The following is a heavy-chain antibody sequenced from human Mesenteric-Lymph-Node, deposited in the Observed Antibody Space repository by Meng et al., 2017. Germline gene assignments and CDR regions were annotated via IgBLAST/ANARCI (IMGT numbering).Heavy chain of an antibody. V-gene: IGHV3-43*01. CDR1: GFTFDDYT. D-gene: IGHD2-21*02. J-gene: IGHJ6*02. Sequence: GESLKISCTASGFTFDDYTMHWVRQAPGKGLEWVSLISWDGGSTYYADSVKGRFTISRDNSKNSLYLQMNSLRTEDTAVYYCARVKGDGDYYYYGMDVWGQGTTVTVSS. CDR2: ISWDGGST. CDR3: ARVKGDGDYYYYGMDV.